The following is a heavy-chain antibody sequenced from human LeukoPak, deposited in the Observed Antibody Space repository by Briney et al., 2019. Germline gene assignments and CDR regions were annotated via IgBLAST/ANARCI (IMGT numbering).Heavy chain of an antibody. CDR2: IRSNSDGGTI. V-gene: IGHV3-15*07. D-gene: IGHD6-13*01. Sequence: GGSLRLSCATSGFTFSNAWMNWVRQAPGKGLEWVGRIRSNSDGGTIDYAAPVKGRFTLSRDDSKTTLYLQMNSLRAEDTAVYYCARDWAGIAAAGLFDYWGQGTLVTVSS. CDR1: GFTFSNAW. CDR3: ARDWAGIAAAGLFDY. J-gene: IGHJ4*02.